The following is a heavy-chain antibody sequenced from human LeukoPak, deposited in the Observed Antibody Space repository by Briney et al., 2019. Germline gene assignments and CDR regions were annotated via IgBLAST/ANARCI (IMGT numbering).Heavy chain of an antibody. CDR1: GGSVSSGDYY. D-gene: IGHD3-3*01. J-gene: IGHJ6*03. V-gene: IGHV4-30-4*08. CDR3: ARDGRITIPNDFWSGYYSPIMDV. CDR2: IYYSGST. Sequence: SETLSLICTVSGGSVSSGDYYWSWIRQPPGKGLEWIGYIYYSGSTYYNPSLKSRVTISVDTSKNQFSLKLSPVTAADTAVYYCARDGRITIPNDFWSGYYSPIMDVWGKGTTVTVSS.